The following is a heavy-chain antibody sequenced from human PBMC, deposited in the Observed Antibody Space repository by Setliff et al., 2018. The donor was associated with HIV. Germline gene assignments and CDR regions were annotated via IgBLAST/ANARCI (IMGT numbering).Heavy chain of an antibody. CDR2: ILYGGNT. CDR3: ARPTTGGTYFPYNFDY. V-gene: IGHV4-39*02. Sequence: SETLSLTCTVSGGSVSSRGYYWGWIRQPPGKGPEWIANILYGGNTYYNPSLKSRVTISVDTSKNHFSLKLNSVTAADTAVYFCARPTTGGTYFPYNFDYWGQGSLVTVSS. D-gene: IGHD1-26*01. J-gene: IGHJ4*02. CDR1: GGSVSSRGYY.